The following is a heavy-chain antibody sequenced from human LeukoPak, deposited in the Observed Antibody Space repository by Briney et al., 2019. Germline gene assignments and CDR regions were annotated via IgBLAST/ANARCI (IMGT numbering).Heavy chain of an antibody. CDR2: INHSGST. V-gene: IGHV4-34*01. J-gene: IGHJ4*02. D-gene: IGHD3-10*01. Sequence: SETLSLTCAVYGGSFSGYYWSWIRQPPGKGLEWIGEINHSGSTNYNPSLKSRVTISVDTSKNQFSLKLSSVTAADTAVYYCARGRTGSYYPMRNDYWGQGTLVTVSS. CDR3: ARGRTGSYYPMRNDY. CDR1: GGSFSGYY.